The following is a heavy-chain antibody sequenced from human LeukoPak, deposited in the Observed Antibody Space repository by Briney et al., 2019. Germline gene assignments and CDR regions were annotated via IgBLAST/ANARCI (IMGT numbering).Heavy chain of an antibody. J-gene: IGHJ6*02. CDR3: AREGLDATTQIYYNGVDV. V-gene: IGHV1-69*04. Sequence: ASVKVSCKASGGTFSSYGISWVRQAPGQGLEWMGRIIPILGIANYAQKFQGRVTISADKSTSTGYMELSSLRSEDTAVYYCAREGLDATTQIYYNGVDVWGQGTTVTVSS. CDR2: IIPILGIA. CDR1: GGTFSSYG. D-gene: IGHD5-18*01.